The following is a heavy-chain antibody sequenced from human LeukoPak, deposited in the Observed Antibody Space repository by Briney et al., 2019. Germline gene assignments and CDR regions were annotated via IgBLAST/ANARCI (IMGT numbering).Heavy chain of an antibody. D-gene: IGHD2-15*01. J-gene: IGHJ4*02. CDR2: ISHDGKLK. V-gene: IGHV3-30*18. Sequence: GGSLRLSCAASGFIFSNYCMHWVRQTPGKGLEWVAVISHDGKLKYYADSVKGRFTISRDNSNNTLYLQMNSLRAEDTAVYYCAKGPYYSSGGSCYPGDYWGQGTLVTVSS. CDR3: AKGPYYSSGGSCYPGDY. CDR1: GFIFSNYC.